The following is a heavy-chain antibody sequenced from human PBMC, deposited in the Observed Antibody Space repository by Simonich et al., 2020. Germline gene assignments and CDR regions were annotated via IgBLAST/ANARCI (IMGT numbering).Heavy chain of an antibody. D-gene: IGHD2-15*01. Sequence: QVQLVQSGAEVKKPGASVKVSCKASGSTFTSYAINWLRQAPGQGLAWMGWMNPNSGNTGYAQKFQGRVTITRNTSISTAYMELSSLRSEDTAVYYWARGRGGMSRGYVDYWGQGTLVTVSS. J-gene: IGHJ4*02. CDR1: GSTFTSYA. CDR3: ARGRGGMSRGYVDY. V-gene: IGHV1-8*03. CDR2: MNPNSGNT.